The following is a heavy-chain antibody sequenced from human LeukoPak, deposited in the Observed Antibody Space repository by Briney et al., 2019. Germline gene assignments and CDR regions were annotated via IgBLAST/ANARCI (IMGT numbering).Heavy chain of an antibody. CDR3: ARDQGSGWWSFDY. CDR1: EFSFSTSW. CDR2: IKADGSDT. D-gene: IGHD6-19*01. V-gene: IGHV3-7*03. Sequence: PGGSLRLSCAASEFSFSTSWMSWVRQAPGKGLEWVANIKADGSDTYYGDSVKGRFIISRDNAKSSLYLQMSRLRAEDSAVYFCARDQGSGWWSFDYWGRGTLVTVSS. J-gene: IGHJ4*02.